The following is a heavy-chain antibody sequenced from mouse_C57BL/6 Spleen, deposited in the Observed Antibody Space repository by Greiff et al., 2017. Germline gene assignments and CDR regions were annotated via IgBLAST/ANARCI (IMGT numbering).Heavy chain of an antibody. D-gene: IGHD2-5*01. J-gene: IGHJ2*01. Sequence: EVKLVESEGGLVQPGSSMKLSCTASGFTFSDYYMAWVRQVPEKGLEWVANINYDGSSTYYLDSLKSRFIISRDNEKNILYLQMSSLKSEDTATYYCARALYSNSFDYWGQGTTLTVSS. CDR1: GFTFSDYY. V-gene: IGHV5-16*01. CDR3: ARALYSNSFDY. CDR2: INYDGSST.